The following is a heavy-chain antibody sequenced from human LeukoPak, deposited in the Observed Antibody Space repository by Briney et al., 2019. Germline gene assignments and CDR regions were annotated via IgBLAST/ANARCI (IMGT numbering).Heavy chain of an antibody. CDR2: MNPNSGNT. CDR1: GYTFTSYD. Sequence: SSVKVSCKASGYTFTSYDINWVRQAPGQGLEWMGWMNPNSGNTAYAQKFQGRVTMTRNTSISPAYMEPSSLRSEDTAVYYCARGAYYYDILTGYYYWGQGTLVTVSS. D-gene: IGHD3-9*01. CDR3: ARGAYYYDILTGYYY. J-gene: IGHJ4*02. V-gene: IGHV1-8*01.